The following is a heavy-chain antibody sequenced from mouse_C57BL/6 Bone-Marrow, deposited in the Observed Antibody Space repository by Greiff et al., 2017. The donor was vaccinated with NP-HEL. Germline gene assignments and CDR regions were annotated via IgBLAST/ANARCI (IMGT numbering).Heavy chain of an antibody. V-gene: IGHV1-55*01. D-gene: IGHD2-4*01. CDR2: IYPGSGST. CDR3: ARSTMIGRRLYYYAMDY. CDR1: GYTFTSYW. J-gene: IGHJ4*01. Sequence: QVQLQQPGAELVKPGASVKMSCKASGYTFTSYWITWVKQRPGQGLEWIGDIYPGSGSTNYNEKFKSKATLTVDTSSSTAYMQLSSLTSEDSAVYYCARSTMIGRRLYYYAMDYWGQGTSVTVSS.